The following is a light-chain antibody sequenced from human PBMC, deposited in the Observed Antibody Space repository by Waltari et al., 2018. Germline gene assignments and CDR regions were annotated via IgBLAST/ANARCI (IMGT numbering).Light chain of an antibody. V-gene: IGLV3-21*02. CDR3: HVWDANTVM. Sequence: SSVLTQAPSVSVAPGQTAPVTCGGDNIGRRSVHWYQQTPGRAPVLVVYLDSDRPSGIPERFSGSKSGNAATLTISRVEAGDEADYYCHVWDANTVMFGGGTKLTVL. CDR2: LDS. J-gene: IGLJ3*02. CDR1: NIGRRS.